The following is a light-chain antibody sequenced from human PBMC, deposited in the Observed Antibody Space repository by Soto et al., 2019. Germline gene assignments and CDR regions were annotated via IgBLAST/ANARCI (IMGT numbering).Light chain of an antibody. CDR3: QHYVTSSIT. Sequence: EILLTQSPGTLSLSPGEISTLSCRSSQSVSSSYLAWYQQKPGQAPRLLIYGASSRATGIPDRFSGSGSGTDFTLTISRLEPEDFAVYYCQHYVTSSITFGQGTRLEIK. CDR2: GAS. CDR1: QSVSSSY. V-gene: IGKV3-20*01. J-gene: IGKJ5*01.